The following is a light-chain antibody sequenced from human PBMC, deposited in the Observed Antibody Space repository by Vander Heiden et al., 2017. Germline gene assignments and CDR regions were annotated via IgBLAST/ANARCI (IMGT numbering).Light chain of an antibody. J-gene: IGKJ3*01. CDR3: QQLNSYTPPFT. CDR2: AAS. V-gene: IGKV1-9*01. Sequence: DIQLTQSPSFLSASVGDSVTITCRASQGISSYLAWYQQKPGKAPKLLIYAASTLQSGVPSRFSCSGSGTEFTLTISSLQPEHFATYFYQQLNSYTPPFTFGPGTKVDIK. CDR1: QGISSY.